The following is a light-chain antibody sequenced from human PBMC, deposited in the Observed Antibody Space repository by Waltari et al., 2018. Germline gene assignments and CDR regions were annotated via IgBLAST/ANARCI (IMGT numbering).Light chain of an antibody. CDR3: QQSDSMPFT. V-gene: IGKV1-39*01. CDR2: DAA. CDR1: QSISSY. Sequence: DIQMTQSPSSLSASVGDRVIITCRTSQSISSYLNWYQQKPGKAPKLLIYDAATLQSGVPSRFSGSGSGTDFTRTISSLQPEDFATYHCQQSDSMPFTFGGGTKVEIK. J-gene: IGKJ4*01.